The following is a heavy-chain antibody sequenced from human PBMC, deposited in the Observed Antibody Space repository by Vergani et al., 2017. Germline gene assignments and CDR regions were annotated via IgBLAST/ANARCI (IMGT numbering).Heavy chain of an antibody. CDR1: GGSISSGSYY. Sequence: QVQLQESGPGLVKPSQTLSLTCTVSGGSISSGSYYWSWIRQPAGKGLEWIGRIYTSGSANYNPSLKSRVTISVDTSKNQFSLKLRSVTAADTAVYYCARGIAVAGHFDYWGQGTLVTVSS. CDR2: IYTSGSA. D-gene: IGHD6-19*01. J-gene: IGHJ4*02. V-gene: IGHV4-61*02. CDR3: ARGIAVAGHFDY.